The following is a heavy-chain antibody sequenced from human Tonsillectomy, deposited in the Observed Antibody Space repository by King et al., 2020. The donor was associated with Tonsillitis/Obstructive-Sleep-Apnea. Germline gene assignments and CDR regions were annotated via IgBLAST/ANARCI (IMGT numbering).Heavy chain of an antibody. D-gene: IGHD2-15*01. Sequence: VQLVQSGAEVKKPGESLRISCKGSGYSFTSYWITWVRQMPGKGLEWLGRIDPSDSYTNYNPSFQGHVTISADKSISTAYLQWSSLKASDTAMYYCARHGEYDLLHGVDVWGQGTTVTVSS. V-gene: IGHV5-10-1*03. CDR2: IDPSDSYT. CDR3: ARHGEYDLLHGVDV. CDR1: GYSFTSYW. J-gene: IGHJ6*02.